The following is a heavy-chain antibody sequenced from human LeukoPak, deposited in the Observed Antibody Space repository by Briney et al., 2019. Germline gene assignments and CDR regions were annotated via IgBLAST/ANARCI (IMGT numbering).Heavy chain of an antibody. D-gene: IGHD2-2*02. Sequence: ASVKVSCKASGYTFTSYGISWVRQAPGQGVEWMGWISAYNGNTNYAQELQGRVTMTTDTSTSTAYMELRSLRSDDTAVYYCARLGDCSSTSCYSAGNWFDPWGQGTLVTVSS. J-gene: IGHJ5*02. CDR3: ARLGDCSSTSCYSAGNWFDP. V-gene: IGHV1-18*01. CDR1: GYTFTSYG. CDR2: ISAYNGNT.